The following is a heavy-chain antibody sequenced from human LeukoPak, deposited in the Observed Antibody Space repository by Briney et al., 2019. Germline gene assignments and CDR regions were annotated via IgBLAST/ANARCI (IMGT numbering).Heavy chain of an antibody. CDR2: IIPIFGTA. D-gene: IGHD3-10*01. CDR1: GGTFSSYA. Sequence: SVKVSCKASGGTFSSYAISWVRQAPGQGLEWMGGIIPIFGTANYAQKFQGRVTITAGESTSTAYMELSSLRSEDTAVYYCARSGNYYYSSGSYFVGFDYWGQGTLVTVSS. V-gene: IGHV1-69*13. J-gene: IGHJ4*02. CDR3: ARSGNYYYSSGSYFVGFDY.